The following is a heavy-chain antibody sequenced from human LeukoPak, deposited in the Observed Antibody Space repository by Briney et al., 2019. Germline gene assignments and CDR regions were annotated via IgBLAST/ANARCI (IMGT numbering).Heavy chain of an antibody. CDR1: GAFSSDSY. J-gene: IGHJ3*01. V-gene: IGHV4-59*08. D-gene: IGHD4-17*01. CDR2: IHYSGST. Sequence: SETLSLTCTVSGAFSSDSYWSWIRQPPGKGLEWIGQIHYSGSTIYNPSLKSRVTMSLDTSRNHFSLTLSSVTAADTAVYYCARHGNGQKAFDVWGQGTMVTVSS. CDR3: ARHGNGQKAFDV.